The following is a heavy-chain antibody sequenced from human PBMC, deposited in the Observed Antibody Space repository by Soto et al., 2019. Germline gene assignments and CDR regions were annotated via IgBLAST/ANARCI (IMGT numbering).Heavy chain of an antibody. Sequence: ASVKVSCKASGYTFTSYYMHWVRQAPGKGLEWMGGFDPEDGETIYAQKFQGRVTMTEDTSTDTAYMELSSLRSEDTAVYYCATFVPLWFGDDWFDPWGQGTLVTVS. CDR3: ATFVPLWFGDDWFDP. D-gene: IGHD3-10*01. V-gene: IGHV1-24*01. CDR1: GYTFTSYY. CDR2: FDPEDGET. J-gene: IGHJ5*02.